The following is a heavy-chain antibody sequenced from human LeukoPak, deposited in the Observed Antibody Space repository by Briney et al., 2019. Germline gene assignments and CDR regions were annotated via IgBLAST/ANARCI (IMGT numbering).Heavy chain of an antibody. CDR3: ARDGYYGSGSYYNYYYYMDV. V-gene: IGHV3-23*01. D-gene: IGHD3-10*01. J-gene: IGHJ6*03. CDR2: ISGSGGST. CDR1: GFTVSSSG. Sequence: GGTLRLSCAASGFTVSSSGMSWVRQAPGKGLEWVSAISGSGGSTYYADSVKGRFTISRDNSKNTLYLQMNSLRAEDTAVYYCARDGYYGSGSYYNYYYYMDVWGKGTTVTVSS.